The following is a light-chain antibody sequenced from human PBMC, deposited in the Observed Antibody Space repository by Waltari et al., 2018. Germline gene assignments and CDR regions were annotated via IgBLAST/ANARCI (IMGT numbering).Light chain of an antibody. CDR1: QSVSKY. Sequence: EIVLTQSPGTLSLSPGERATFPCRASQSVSKYLAWYQQKPGQAPRLLIYDTSTRATGIPDRFSATGWGTDFSLSISRLEPEDFAVYYCQKYGTLPATFGQGTKVQMK. J-gene: IGKJ1*01. CDR2: DTS. CDR3: QKYGTLPAT. V-gene: IGKV3-20*01.